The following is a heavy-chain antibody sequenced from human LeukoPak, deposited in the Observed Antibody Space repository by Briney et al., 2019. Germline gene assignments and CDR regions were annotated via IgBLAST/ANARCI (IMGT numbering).Heavy chain of an antibody. V-gene: IGHV4-61*02. CDR2: IYTSGST. D-gene: IGHD2-8*02. J-gene: IGHJ4*02. CDR3: ARALLVTSFDY. CDR1: GGSISSGSYY. Sequence: SETLSLTCTVSGGSISSGSYYWSWIRQPAGKGLEWIGRIYTSGSTNYNPSLKSRFTISVDTSKNHFSLKLSSVTVADTAMYYCARALLVTSFDYWGQGTLVTVSS.